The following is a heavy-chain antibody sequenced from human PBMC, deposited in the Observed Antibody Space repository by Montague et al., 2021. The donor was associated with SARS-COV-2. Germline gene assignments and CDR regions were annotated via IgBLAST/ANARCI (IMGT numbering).Heavy chain of an antibody. Sequence: SETLSLTCTVSGGSITSSAYFWSWIRQSPGKGLEWIGTIYYSGNTYSNPSLKSRLTISMDTSKSQVSLKINSVTAADTAVYFCASLGSPAYCGGDCYLRDDGMDVWGQGTRVTVSS. V-gene: IGHV4-39*01. D-gene: IGHD2-21*02. J-gene: IGHJ6*02. CDR2: IYYSGNT. CDR3: ASLGSPAYCGGDCYLRDDGMDV. CDR1: GGSITSSAYF.